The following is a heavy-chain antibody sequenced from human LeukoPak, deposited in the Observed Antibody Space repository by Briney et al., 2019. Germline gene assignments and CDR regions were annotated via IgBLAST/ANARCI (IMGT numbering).Heavy chain of an antibody. CDR2: INHSGST. D-gene: IGHD3-10*01. Sequence: PSETLSLTCAVYGGSFSGYYWSWICQPPGKGLEWIGEINHSGSTNYNPSLKSRVTISVDTSKNQFSLKLSSVTAADTAVYYCARGAPMVRGVIMTARANYHTKYYFDYWGQGTLVTVSS. CDR1: GGSFSGYY. J-gene: IGHJ4*02. V-gene: IGHV4-34*01. CDR3: ARGAPMVRGVIMTARANYHTKYYFDY.